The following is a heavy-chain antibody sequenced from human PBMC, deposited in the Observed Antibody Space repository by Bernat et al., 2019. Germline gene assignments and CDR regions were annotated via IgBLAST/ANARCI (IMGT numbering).Heavy chain of an antibody. J-gene: IGHJ4*02. CDR3: ARVRNWILDF. CDR2: TYYRSKWNN. D-gene: IGHD1-20*01. V-gene: IGHV6-1*01. CDR1: EDSFSINITT. Sequence: EDSFSINITTWNWILHSPSRCLQLLGSTYYRSKWNNDYAVSVRGRISINPDTSKNQFSLQLNSVTPEDTALYYCARVRNWILDFWGQGTLV.